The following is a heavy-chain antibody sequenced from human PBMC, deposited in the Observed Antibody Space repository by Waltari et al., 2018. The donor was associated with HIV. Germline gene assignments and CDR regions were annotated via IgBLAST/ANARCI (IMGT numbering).Heavy chain of an antibody. D-gene: IGHD3-22*01. Sequence: QVQLQESGPGLVKPSQTLSLTCTVSGGSISSGSYYWSWIRQPAGKGLEWIGRIYTSGSTNYNPSRKSRVTISVDTAKNQCSLKLSSVTAADTAVYYCARDERYYDSSGYFNWFDPWGQGTLVTVSS. CDR3: ARDERYYDSSGYFNWFDP. CDR2: IYTSGST. CDR1: GGSISSGSYY. V-gene: IGHV4-61*02. J-gene: IGHJ5*02.